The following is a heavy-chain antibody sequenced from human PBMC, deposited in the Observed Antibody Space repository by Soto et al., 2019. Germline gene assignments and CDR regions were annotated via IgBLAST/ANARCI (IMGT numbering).Heavy chain of an antibody. J-gene: IGHJ6*03. V-gene: IGHV4-34*01. Sequence: SETLSLTCAVYGGSFSCYYLSWIRQPPGKGLEWIGEINHSGSTNYNPSLKSRVTISVDTSKNQFSLKLSSVTAADTAVYYCARIALGYCSSTSCSANYYYYMDVWGKGTTVTVSS. CDR1: GGSFSCYY. CDR3: ARIALGYCSSTSCSANYYYYMDV. D-gene: IGHD2-2*01. CDR2: INHSGST.